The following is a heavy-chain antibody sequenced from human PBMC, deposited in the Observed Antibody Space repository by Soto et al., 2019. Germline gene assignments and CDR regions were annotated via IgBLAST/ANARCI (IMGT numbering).Heavy chain of an antibody. J-gene: IGHJ4*02. D-gene: IGHD1-7*01. CDR3: AREQGYNWNYVVGY. CDR2: ISYDGSNK. CDR1: GFTFSSYA. Sequence: HPGGSLRLSCAASGFTFSSYAMHWVRQAPGKGLEWVAVISYDGSNKYYADSVKGRFTISRDNSKNTLYLQMNSLRAEDTAVYYCAREQGYNWNYVVGYWGQGTLVTVSS. V-gene: IGHV3-30-3*01.